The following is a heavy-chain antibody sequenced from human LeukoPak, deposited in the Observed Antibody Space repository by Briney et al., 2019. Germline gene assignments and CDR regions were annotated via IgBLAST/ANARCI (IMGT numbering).Heavy chain of an antibody. J-gene: IGHJ4*02. CDR3: ARDDGGSGWHSLDY. V-gene: IGHV3-53*01. CDR1: GFTVSSNY. CDR2: IYSGGST. Sequence: GGSLRLSCAASGFTVSSNYMSWVRQAPGKGLECVSVIYSGGSTYYADSVKGRFTISRDNSKNTLYLQMNSLRAEGTAVYYCARDDGGSGWHSLDYWGQGTLVTVSS. D-gene: IGHD6-19*01.